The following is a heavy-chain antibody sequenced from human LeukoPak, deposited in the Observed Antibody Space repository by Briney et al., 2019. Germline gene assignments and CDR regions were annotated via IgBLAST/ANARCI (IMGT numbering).Heavy chain of an antibody. Sequence: KPGGSLRLSCVVSGIPFSDYYMNWIRQAPGKGLEWISYISSSSSYTDYADSVKGRFTISRDNAKSALYLQLNSLRFEDTAVYYCAAGTAADFWGQGTLDTVSS. J-gene: IGHJ4*02. CDR1: GIPFSDYY. CDR2: ISSSSSYT. CDR3: AAGTAADF. D-gene: IGHD6-25*01. V-gene: IGHV3-11*03.